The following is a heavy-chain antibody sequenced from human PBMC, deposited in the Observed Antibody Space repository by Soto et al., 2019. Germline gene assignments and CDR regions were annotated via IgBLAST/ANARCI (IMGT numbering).Heavy chain of an antibody. Sequence: GGSLRLSCAVSGFTFSDYSMNWVRQAPGRGLEWVSTISGSGDNTYYADSVKGRFTISRDNSKNTLYLQMNSLRAEDTALYYCTKVGGTSLPPIPVDYWGQGTQVTVSS. CDR3: TKVGGTSLPPIPVDY. CDR1: GFTFSDYS. V-gene: IGHV3-23*01. D-gene: IGHD2-2*02. CDR2: ISGSGDNT. J-gene: IGHJ4*02.